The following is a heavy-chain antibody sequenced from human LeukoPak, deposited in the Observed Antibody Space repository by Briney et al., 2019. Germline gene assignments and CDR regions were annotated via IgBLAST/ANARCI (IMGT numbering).Heavy chain of an antibody. V-gene: IGHV4-30-2*01. CDR2: IYRSGST. CDR1: GVSIERGGYS. D-gene: IGHD6-6*01. J-gene: IGHJ4*02. CDR3: ARHRAYSSSSPFDY. Sequence: PSETLSLACAVSGVSIERGGYSWTWIRQPPGKGLEWIGYIYRSGSTYYNPSLKRRVTISVDRSKNQFSLSLSSVTAADTAVYYCARHRAYSSSSPFDYWGQGTLVTVSS.